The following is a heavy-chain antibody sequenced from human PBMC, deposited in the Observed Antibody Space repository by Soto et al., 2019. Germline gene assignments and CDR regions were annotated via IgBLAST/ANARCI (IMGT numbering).Heavy chain of an antibody. CDR2: INHSGST. V-gene: IGHV4-34*01. D-gene: IGHD3-3*01. Sequence: SETLSLTCAVYGGSFSGYYWSWIRQPPGKGLEWIGEINHSGSTNYNPSLKSRVTVSVQTSENQLSLNLNFVTAADTAVYYCASGTSYDAPTGFYTNYYMDLWGRGTTVTVSS. CDR3: ASGTSYDAPTGFYTNYYMDL. CDR1: GGSFSGYY. J-gene: IGHJ6*03.